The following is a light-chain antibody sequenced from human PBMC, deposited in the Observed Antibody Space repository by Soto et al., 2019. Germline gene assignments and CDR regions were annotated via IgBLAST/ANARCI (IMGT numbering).Light chain of an antibody. CDR3: QQYGSTPPLT. Sequence: EVVLTQSPGTLSLSPGERATLSCRASESVSNSFLAWYQQKPGQAPRLLMYGASNRATGIPDRFSGSGSGTDFTLTISRLEPEDFAIYYCQQYGSTPPLTFGGGTKVEMK. CDR1: ESVSNSF. CDR2: GAS. J-gene: IGKJ4*01. V-gene: IGKV3-20*01.